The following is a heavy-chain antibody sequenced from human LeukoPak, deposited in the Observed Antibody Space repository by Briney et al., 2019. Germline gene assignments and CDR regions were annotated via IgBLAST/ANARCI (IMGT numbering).Heavy chain of an antibody. Sequence: GASVKVSCKASGYTFTGYYMHWVRQAPGQGLEWMGWINPNSGGTNYAQKFQGRVTMTRDTSISTAYMELSRLRSDDTAVCYCARGLSPTRRESDYWGQGTLVTVSS. V-gene: IGHV1-2*02. CDR2: INPNSGGT. D-gene: IGHD3-10*01. J-gene: IGHJ4*02. CDR3: ARGLSPTRRESDY. CDR1: GYTFTGYY.